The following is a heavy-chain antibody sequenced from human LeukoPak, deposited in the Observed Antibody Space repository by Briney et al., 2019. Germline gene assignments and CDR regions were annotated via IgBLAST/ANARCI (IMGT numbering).Heavy chain of an antibody. V-gene: IGHV1-69*13. J-gene: IGHJ4*02. Sequence: SVKVSCKASGGTFSSYAISWVRHAPGQGLEWMGGIIPIFGTANYAQKFQGRVTITADESTSTAYMELSSLRSEDTAVYYCAADGVEYDGAGAGVWGQGTLVTVSS. D-gene: IGHD1-26*01. CDR1: GGTFSSYA. CDR3: AADGVEYDGAGAGV. CDR2: IIPIFGTA.